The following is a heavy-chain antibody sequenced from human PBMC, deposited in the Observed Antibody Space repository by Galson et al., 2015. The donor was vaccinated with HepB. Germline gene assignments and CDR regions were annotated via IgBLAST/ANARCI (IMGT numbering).Heavy chain of an antibody. CDR2: ISASATYT. CDR3: ARVAAPDYCDHAHFDY. J-gene: IGHJ4*01. CDR1: GFTFSDYY. D-gene: IGHD2/OR15-2a*01. V-gene: IGHV3-11*06. Sequence: SLRLSCAASGFTFSDYYMTWIRQAPGKGLEWLSYISASATYTNYADSVKGRFTISRDNAKNSLYLQMNSLTAEDTAVFYCARVAAPDYCDHAHFDYWGQGTLVTVSS.